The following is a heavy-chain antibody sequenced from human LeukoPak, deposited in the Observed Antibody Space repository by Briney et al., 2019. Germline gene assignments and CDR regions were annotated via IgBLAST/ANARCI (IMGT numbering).Heavy chain of an antibody. J-gene: IGHJ4*02. CDR3: AKEVWSAMYYFDF. V-gene: IGHV3-23*01. Sequence: PGGSLRLSCAASGFTFRSYDMSWVRHAPGKGLEWVSTLSGSGDSTYYADSGKGRFTISRDNSKNTLFLQMNSMSAEDTAVYYCAKEVWSAMYYFDFWGQGTLVTVSS. CDR1: GFTFRSYD. CDR2: LSGSGDST. D-gene: IGHD2-2*01.